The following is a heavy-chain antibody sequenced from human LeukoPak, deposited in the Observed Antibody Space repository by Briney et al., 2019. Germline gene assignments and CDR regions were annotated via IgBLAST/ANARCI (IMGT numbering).Heavy chain of an antibody. CDR1: GFTFSSYA. J-gene: IGHJ4*02. V-gene: IGHV3-23*01. CDR3: AKARWFAEPKSPDY. Sequence: GGSLRLSCAASGFTFSSYAMSWVRQAPGKGLEWVSAIRGSGGSTYYADFVKGRFTISRDNSKNTMYLQMNSLSGEATAVYYCAKARWFAEPKSPDYWGQGTLVTVSS. CDR2: IRGSGGST. D-gene: IGHD3-10*01.